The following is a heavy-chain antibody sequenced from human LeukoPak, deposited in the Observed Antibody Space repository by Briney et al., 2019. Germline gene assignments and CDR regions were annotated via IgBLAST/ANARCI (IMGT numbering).Heavy chain of an antibody. J-gene: IGHJ4*02. V-gene: IGHV3-23*01. CDR2: ISGSGGST. CDR1: GFTFSSYA. CDR3: AKDRDSSSWYSY. D-gene: IGHD6-13*01. Sequence: PGGSLRLSCAASGFTFSSYAMSWVRQAPGKGLEWVSAISGSGGSTYYADSVKGRFTISRDNSKNTLYLHMNSLRAEDTAVYYFAKDRDSSSWYSYWGQGTLVTVSS.